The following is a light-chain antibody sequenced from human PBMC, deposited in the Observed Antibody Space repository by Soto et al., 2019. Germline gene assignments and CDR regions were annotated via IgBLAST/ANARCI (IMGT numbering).Light chain of an antibody. CDR3: QTWGTGIRV. CDR2: LNSDGSH. CDR1: SGHSSYA. V-gene: IGLV4-69*01. Sequence: QLVLTQSPSASASLGASVKLTCTLSSGHSSYAIAWHQQQPEKGPRYLMKLNSDGSHSKGDGIPDRLSGSSSGAERYLTXXXXXXXXXXXYYCQTWGTGIRVFGTGTKLTV. J-gene: IGLJ1*01.